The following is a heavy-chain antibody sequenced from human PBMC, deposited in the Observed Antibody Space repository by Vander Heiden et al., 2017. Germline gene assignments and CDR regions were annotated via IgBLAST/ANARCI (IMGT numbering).Heavy chain of an antibody. Sequence: QVQLVESGGGVVQPGRSLRLSCAASGFTFSSYGMHWVRQAPGKGLEWVAVIWYDGSNKYYADSVKGRFTISRDNSKNTLYLQMNSLRAEDTAVYYCARERCITMVQGFDYWGQGTLVTVSS. J-gene: IGHJ4*02. CDR2: IWYDGSNK. V-gene: IGHV3-33*01. CDR3: ARERCITMVQGFDY. CDR1: GFTFSSYG. D-gene: IGHD3-10*01.